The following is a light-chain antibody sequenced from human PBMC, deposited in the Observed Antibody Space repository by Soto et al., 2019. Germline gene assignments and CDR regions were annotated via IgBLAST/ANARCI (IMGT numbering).Light chain of an antibody. CDR3: QQYNGFWT. J-gene: IGKJ1*01. V-gene: IGKV1-5*03. Sequence: GARVTITCRASQCISASLAWYQQKPGKAPKLLIYEASNLKSGVPSRFTGSGSETEYTITISSLQDDDSASYYCQQYNGFWTFGQGTRVEIK. CDR2: EAS. CDR1: QCISAS.